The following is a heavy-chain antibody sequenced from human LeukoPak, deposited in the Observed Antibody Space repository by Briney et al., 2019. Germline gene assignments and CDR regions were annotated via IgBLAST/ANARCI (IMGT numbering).Heavy chain of an antibody. CDR1: GFTFSRFG. V-gene: IGHV3-30*18. CDR2: ISFDGSNS. CDR3: AKDSHVAITVAGTLDY. J-gene: IGHJ4*02. Sequence: GGSLRLSCAASGFTFSRFGMHWVRQAPGKGLEGVAVISFDGSNSNYADSVKGRFTISRDNSKNTLYLQMNSLRPEDTAMYYCAKDSHVAITVAGTLDYWGQGTLVTVSS. D-gene: IGHD6-19*01.